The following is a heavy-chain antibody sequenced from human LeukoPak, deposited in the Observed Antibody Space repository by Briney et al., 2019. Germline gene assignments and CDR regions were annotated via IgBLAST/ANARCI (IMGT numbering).Heavy chain of an antibody. CDR1: GDSISSGDYY. CDR3: ARVGFGDAFDI. CDR2: IYTSGST. V-gene: IGHV4-61*02. J-gene: IGHJ3*02. Sequence: SQTLSLTCTVSGDSISSGDYYWSWIRQPAGKRLEWIGRIYTSGSTNYNPSLKSRVTMSVDTSKNQFSLKLSSVTAADTAVYYCARVGFGDAFDIWGQGTMVAVSS. D-gene: IGHD3-10*01.